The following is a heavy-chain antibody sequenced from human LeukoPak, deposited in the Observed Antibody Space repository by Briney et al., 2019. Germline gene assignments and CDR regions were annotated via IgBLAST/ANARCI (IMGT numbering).Heavy chain of an antibody. D-gene: IGHD1-7*01. CDR3: TTDEDWNYARKDV. CDR1: GFTFSSSA. J-gene: IGHJ6*02. V-gene: IGHV3-15*04. Sequence: GGSLRLSCAASGFTFSSSAMNWVRQVPGKGLEWVGQTVSEIDGGTTDYAAPVKGRFTISRDDSKSTLYLQMNSLKIGDTAVYYCTTDEDWNYARKDVWGQGATVIVSS. CDR2: TVSEIDGGTT.